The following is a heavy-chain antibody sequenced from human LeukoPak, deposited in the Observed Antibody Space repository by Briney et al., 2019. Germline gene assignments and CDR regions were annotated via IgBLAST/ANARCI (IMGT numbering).Heavy chain of an antibody. Sequence: PSDPLSLTCALYGGSFSGYYWSWIRQPPGKGLEWIGEINHSRSTNYNPSLKSRVTISVDTSKNQFSLKLSSVTAADTAVYYCARGGIVVVPAAMPGYYYYGMDVWGQGTTVTVSS. D-gene: IGHD2-2*01. CDR1: GGSFSGYY. J-gene: IGHJ6*02. V-gene: IGHV4-34*01. CDR2: INHSRST. CDR3: ARGGIVVVPAAMPGYYYYGMDV.